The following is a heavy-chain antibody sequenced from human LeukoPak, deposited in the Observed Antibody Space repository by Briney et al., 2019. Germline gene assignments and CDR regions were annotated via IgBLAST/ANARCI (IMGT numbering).Heavy chain of an antibody. CDR2: IKSDGSST. Sequence: PGGSLRLSCAASGFTFSSHWMHWVRQAPGQGLVWVSRIKSDGSSTSYAEFVNGRFTISRDNAKNTLYLQMNNLGVEDTAVYYCARESVTDISRQSDAFDIWGQGTMVTVS. J-gene: IGHJ3*02. CDR3: ARESVTDISRQSDAFDI. D-gene: IGHD2-21*02. V-gene: IGHV3-74*01. CDR1: GFTFSSHW.